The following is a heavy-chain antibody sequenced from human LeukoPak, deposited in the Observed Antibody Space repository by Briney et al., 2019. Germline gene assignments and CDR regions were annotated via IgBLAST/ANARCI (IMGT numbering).Heavy chain of an antibody. CDR2: ISSSGNT. D-gene: IGHD2-2*03. Sequence: GGSLRLSCAASGFTFSRSAMTWVRQTPGKGLDWVSSISSSGNTYYADSVKGRFTISRDNAKNSLYLQMNSLRAEDTAVYYCARVGIVVVPAAIRTGTTLDPWGQGTLVTVSS. J-gene: IGHJ5*02. CDR1: GFTFSRSA. CDR3: ARVGIVVVPAAIRTGTTLDP. V-gene: IGHV3-69-1*01.